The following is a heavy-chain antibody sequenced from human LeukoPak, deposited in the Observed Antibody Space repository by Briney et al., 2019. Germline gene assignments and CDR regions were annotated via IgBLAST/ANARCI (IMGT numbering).Heavy chain of an antibody. CDR1: GFTFSSYA. V-gene: IGHV3-23*01. CDR3: AGSSGGSLLNPFDY. D-gene: IGHD2-15*01. CDR2: ISGSGGST. J-gene: IGHJ4*02. Sequence: PGGSLRLSCAASGFTFSSYAMSWVRQAPGKGLEWVSAISGSGGSTYYADSVKGRFTISRDNSKNTLYLQMNGLRAEDTAVYYCAGSSGGSLLNPFDYWGQGTLVTVSS.